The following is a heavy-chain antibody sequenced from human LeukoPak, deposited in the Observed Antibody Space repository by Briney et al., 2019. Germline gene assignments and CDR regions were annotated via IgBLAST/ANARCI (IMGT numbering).Heavy chain of an antibody. V-gene: IGHV1-46*01. D-gene: IGHD1-26*01. J-gene: IGHJ4*02. Sequence: GASVKVSCKASGYIFTSYFMHWVRQAPGQGLEWMGLINPSGGSTRYAQKFQGRVTMTRNTSISTAYMELSSLRSEDTAVYYCARYSGSYGDYWGQGTLVTVSS. CDR1: GYIFTSYF. CDR2: INPSGGST. CDR3: ARYSGSYGDY.